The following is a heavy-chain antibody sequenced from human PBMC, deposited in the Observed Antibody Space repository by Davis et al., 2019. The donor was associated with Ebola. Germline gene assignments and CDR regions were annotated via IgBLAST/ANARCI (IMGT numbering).Heavy chain of an antibody. V-gene: IGHV3-30-3*01. J-gene: IGHJ6*02. CDR3: ARAITMVQGVIIAPYYYYYGMDV. CDR2: ISYDGSNK. Sequence: GESLKISCAASGFTFSSYAMHWVRQAPGKGLEWVAVISYDGSNKYYADSVKGRFTISRDNSKNTLYLQMNSLRAEDTAVYYCARAITMVQGVIIAPYYYYYGMDVWGQGTTVTVSS. CDR1: GFTFSSYA. D-gene: IGHD3-10*01.